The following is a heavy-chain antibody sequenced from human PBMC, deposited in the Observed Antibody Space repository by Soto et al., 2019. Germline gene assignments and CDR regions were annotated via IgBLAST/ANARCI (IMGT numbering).Heavy chain of an antibody. V-gene: IGHV4-59*01. CDR2: IHNSGNT. CDR3: ARLQYTVVTPIDM. D-gene: IGHD2-21*02. J-gene: IGHJ3*02. Sequence: HVQLQESGPGLVKPSETLSLTCTVPSGSIRTSYWTWIRQFPGKRLEWIAHIHNSGNTNSNPSLKSRDTISMDTSKNQISLRLTSVTAADTAMYYCARLQYTVVTPIDMWGQGTMVTVSS. CDR1: SGSIRTSY.